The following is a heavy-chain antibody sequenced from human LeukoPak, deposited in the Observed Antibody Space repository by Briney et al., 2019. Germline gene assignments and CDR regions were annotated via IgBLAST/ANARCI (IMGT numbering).Heavy chain of an antibody. CDR1: GGSISSYY. V-gene: IGHV4-59*08. CDR2: IYYSEST. CDR3: ARHGQERAVVTPSYYFDY. J-gene: IGHJ4*02. D-gene: IGHD5-18*01. Sequence: SETLSLTCSVSGGSISSYYWSWIRQPPGKGLEWIGYIYYSESTNYNPSLKSRVTISVDTSKNQFSLRLTSVTAADAAVYYCARHGQERAVVTPSYYFDYWGQGTLVTVSS.